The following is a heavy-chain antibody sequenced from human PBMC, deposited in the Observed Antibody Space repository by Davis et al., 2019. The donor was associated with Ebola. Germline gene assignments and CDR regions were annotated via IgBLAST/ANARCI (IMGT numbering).Heavy chain of an antibody. J-gene: IGHJ6*02. V-gene: IGHV3-30*18. CDR3: AKDQELRFLEWLSRSTYGMDV. CDR2: ISYDGSNK. CDR1: GFTFSSYG. D-gene: IGHD3-3*01. Sequence: GGSLRLSCAASGFTFSSYGMHWVRQAPGKGLEWVAVISYDGSNKYYADSVKGRFTISRDNSKSTLYLQMNSLRAEDTAVYYCAKDQELRFLEWLSRSTYGMDVWGQGTTVTVSS.